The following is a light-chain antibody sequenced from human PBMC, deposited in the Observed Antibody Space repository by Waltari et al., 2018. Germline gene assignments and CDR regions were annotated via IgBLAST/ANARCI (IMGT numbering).Light chain of an antibody. Sequence: SALTQPASVSGSPGQSITISCTETSSNVGSYPLPYWYQRHPGGAPKLLIYEVSERPSGVVNRFAGSKAGKTASLTISGLQAEDEADYYCCAFAGRGIYVFGTGTQVTVL. CDR2: EVS. CDR1: SSNVGSYPL. V-gene: IGLV2-23*02. CDR3: CAFAGRGIYV. J-gene: IGLJ1*01.